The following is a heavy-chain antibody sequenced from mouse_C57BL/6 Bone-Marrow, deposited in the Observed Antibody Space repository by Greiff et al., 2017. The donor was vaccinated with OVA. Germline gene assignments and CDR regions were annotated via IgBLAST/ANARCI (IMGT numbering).Heavy chain of an antibody. CDR2: ISSGSSYT. CDR1: GFTFSSYG. V-gene: IGHV5-6*01. CDR3: ARPNYCNSGFAY. J-gene: IGHJ3*01. Sequence: EVQRVESGGDLVKPGGSLKLSCAASGFTFSSYGMSWVRQTPDKRLEWVATISSGSSYTYYPDSVKGRFTISRDNAKNTLYLQMSSLKSEDTAMYYCARPNYCNSGFAYWGQGTLVTVSA. D-gene: IGHD2-1*01.